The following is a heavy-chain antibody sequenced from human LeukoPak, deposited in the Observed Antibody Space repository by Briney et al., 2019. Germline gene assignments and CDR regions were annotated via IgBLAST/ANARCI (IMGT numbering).Heavy chain of an antibody. J-gene: IGHJ4*02. CDR3: AKAGRAILFRLTTVADY. V-gene: IGHV3-15*01. Sequence: PGGSLRLSCAASEFTFTNAWMNWVRQAPGKGLEWVGRIKSEGDGGTTDYAAAVRGRFTISRDNSKNTLYLQMNSLRADDTAVYYCAKAGRAILFRLTTVADYWGQGTLVTVSS. CDR2: IKSEGDGGTT. CDR1: EFTFTNAW. D-gene: IGHD4-23*01.